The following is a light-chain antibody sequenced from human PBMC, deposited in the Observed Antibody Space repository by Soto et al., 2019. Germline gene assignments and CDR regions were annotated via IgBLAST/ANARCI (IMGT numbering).Light chain of an antibody. J-gene: IGKJ2*01. CDR1: QGISSW. V-gene: IGKV1-12*01. Sequence: DIQMTQSPSSVSASVGDRVTISCRASQGISSWLAWYQQKPGKAPKLLIYATSTLQSGVPSRFSGSGSGTDFTPTIRRLQPEDFATYDCQQANSPYTFGQGTKLEIK. CDR2: ATS. CDR3: QQANSPYT.